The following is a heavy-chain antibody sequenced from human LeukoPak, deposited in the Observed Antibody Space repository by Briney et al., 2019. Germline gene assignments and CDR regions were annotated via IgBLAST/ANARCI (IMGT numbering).Heavy chain of an antibody. CDR1: GGSISSGGYS. CDR2: IYHSGST. CDR3: ASRRLGYCSGGSSYATFDY. V-gene: IGHV4-30-2*01. D-gene: IGHD2-15*01. Sequence: PSQTLTLTCAVSGGSISSGGYSWSWIRQPPGKGLEWIGYIYHSGSTYYNPSLKGRVTISVDRSKNQFSLKLSSVTAADTAVYYCASRRLGYCSGGSSYATFDYSGQGTLVTVSS. J-gene: IGHJ4*02.